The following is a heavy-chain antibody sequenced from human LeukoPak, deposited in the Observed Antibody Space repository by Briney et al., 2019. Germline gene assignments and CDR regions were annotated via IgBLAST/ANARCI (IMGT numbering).Heavy chain of an antibody. Sequence: PSETLSLTCAVYGGSFSGYYWSWIRQPPGKGLEWIGEINHSGSTNYNPSLKSRVTISVDTSKNQFSLKLSSVTAADTAVYYCARGPRITIFGVVTKRGDFDYWGQGTLVTVSS. CDR1: GGSFSGYY. CDR2: INHSGST. V-gene: IGHV4-34*01. CDR3: ARGPRITIFGVVTKRGDFDY. D-gene: IGHD3-3*01. J-gene: IGHJ4*02.